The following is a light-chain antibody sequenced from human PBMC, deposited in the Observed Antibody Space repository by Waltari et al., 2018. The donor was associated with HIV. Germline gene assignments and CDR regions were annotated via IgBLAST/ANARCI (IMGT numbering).Light chain of an antibody. Sequence: DIQLTQSPSFLAASIGDRITIPCRASQDIGDSLAWYQLKPGRPPTLLVYLASTLQSGVPSRFSGYGSGPYFSLTINGLQPEDFATYYCQQLHIVPFTFGPGTTVDIK. V-gene: IGKV1-9*01. J-gene: IGKJ3*01. CDR3: QQLHIVPFT. CDR2: LAS. CDR1: QDIGDS.